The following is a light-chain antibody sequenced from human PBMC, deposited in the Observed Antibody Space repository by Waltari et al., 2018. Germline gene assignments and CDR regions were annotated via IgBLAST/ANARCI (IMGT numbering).Light chain of an antibody. V-gene: IGKV3-15*01. CDR2: GAS. Sequence: ETVMTQSPATLSVSPGGRPPLSCRASQSLGTNLAWYQQKPGQAPRLLIYGASSRATGVPARFSGSGSGTDFTLTISSLQSEDFVVYYCQQYNNWPLYTFGQGTKLEI. CDR1: QSLGTN. J-gene: IGKJ2*01. CDR3: QQYNNWPLYT.